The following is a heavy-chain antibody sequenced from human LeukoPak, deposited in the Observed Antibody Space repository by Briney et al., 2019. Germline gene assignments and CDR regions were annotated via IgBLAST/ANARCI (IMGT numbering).Heavy chain of an antibody. V-gene: IGHV3-21*01. D-gene: IGHD5-18*01. Sequence: PGGSLRLSCAASGFTFSSYSMNWVRQAPGKGREGVSSISSGSSYIYYADSVKGRFTISRDNAKNSLYLQMNSLRAEDTAVYYCARAQRNTAMDYWGQGTLVTVSS. CDR2: ISSGSSYI. CDR1: GFTFSSYS. CDR3: ARAQRNTAMDY. J-gene: IGHJ4*02.